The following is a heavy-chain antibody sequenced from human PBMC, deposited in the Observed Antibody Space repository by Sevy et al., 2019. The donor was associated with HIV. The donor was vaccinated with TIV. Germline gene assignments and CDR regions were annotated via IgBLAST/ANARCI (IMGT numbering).Heavy chain of an antibody. J-gene: IGHJ6*02. CDR2: ISWNSGSI. CDR1: GFTFDDYA. CDR3: AKGQALTSYYGMDV. V-gene: IGHV3-9*01. Sequence: GGSLRLSCAASGFTFDDYAMHWVRQAPGKGLEWVSGISWNSGSIGYADSVKGRFTISRDNAKNSLYLQMNSLRAEDTALYYCAKGQALTSYYGMDVWGQGTTVTVSS. D-gene: IGHD3-9*01.